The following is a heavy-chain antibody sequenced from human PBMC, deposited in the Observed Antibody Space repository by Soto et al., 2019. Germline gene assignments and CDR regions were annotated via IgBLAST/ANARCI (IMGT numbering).Heavy chain of an antibody. CDR3: ARDPKPSITMVRGSRAV. Sequence: QVQLVQSGAEVKKPGSSVKVSCKASGGTFSNFVISWVRQASGQGLEWMGGIIPIFGTANYAQQFQGRVTITADESTSTAYMELSSMRSEDTAVYYCARDPKPSITMVRGSRAVWGQGTTVIVSS. J-gene: IGHJ6*02. V-gene: IGHV1-69*01. D-gene: IGHD3-10*01. CDR1: GGTFSNFV. CDR2: IIPIFGTA.